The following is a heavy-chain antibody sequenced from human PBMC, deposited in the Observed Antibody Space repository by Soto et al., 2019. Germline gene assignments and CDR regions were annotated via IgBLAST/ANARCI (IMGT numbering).Heavy chain of an antibody. V-gene: IGHV1-18*01. Sequence: QVQLEQSGAEVKKPGASVKVSCKASGYTFTNYGFTWVRQAPGQGLEWMGWNNTYNGNTNYAQKLQGRVTMTTDTSTTTAYMELRSLRSDDTAVYYCARGKLSSGYDYWGQGTLVTVSS. CDR2: NNTYNGNT. CDR1: GYTFTNYG. D-gene: IGHD6-19*01. CDR3: ARGKLSSGYDY. J-gene: IGHJ4*02.